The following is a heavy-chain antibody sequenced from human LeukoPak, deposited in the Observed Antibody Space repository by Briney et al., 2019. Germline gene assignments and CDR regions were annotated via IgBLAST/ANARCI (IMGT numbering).Heavy chain of an antibody. V-gene: IGHV4-4*07. Sequence: PSETLSLTCTVSGGSISSYYWSWIRQPAGKGLEWIGRIYTSGSTNYNPSLKSRVNMSVDTSKNQFSLKLSSVTAADTAVYYCARSGQWELLLGYFDYWGQGTLVTVSS. CDR3: ARSGQWELLLGYFDY. CDR1: GGSISSYY. CDR2: IYTSGST. J-gene: IGHJ4*02. D-gene: IGHD1-26*01.